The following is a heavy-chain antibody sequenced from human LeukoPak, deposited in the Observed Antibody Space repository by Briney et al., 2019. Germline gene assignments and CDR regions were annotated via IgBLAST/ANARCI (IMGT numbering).Heavy chain of an antibody. CDR3: ARARDYGGYFDY. J-gene: IGHJ4*02. CDR2: IYSGGST. CDR1: GFTVSSNY. V-gene: IGHV3-53*04. Sequence: GGSLRLSCAASGFTVSSNYMSWVPQAPGKGLEGVSVIYSGGSTYYADSVKGRLTISRHNSKNTLYLQMNSLRAEDTAVYYCARARDYGGYFDYWGQGTLVTVSS. D-gene: IGHD4-17*01.